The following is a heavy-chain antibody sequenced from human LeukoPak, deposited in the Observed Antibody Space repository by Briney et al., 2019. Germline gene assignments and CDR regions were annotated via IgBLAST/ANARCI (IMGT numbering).Heavy chain of an antibody. Sequence: ASVKVSCKASGFTFTNHALQWVRQAPGQRLEWMGWINAGNGNTKYSQQFQGRVTITRDTSATTTYIELSSLRSEDTAVYYCARGTWNSGSYGPYYFDYWGQGTLVTVSS. CDR1: GFTFTNHA. V-gene: IGHV1-3*01. J-gene: IGHJ4*02. CDR2: INAGNGNT. D-gene: IGHD6-19*01. CDR3: ARGTWNSGSYGPYYFDY.